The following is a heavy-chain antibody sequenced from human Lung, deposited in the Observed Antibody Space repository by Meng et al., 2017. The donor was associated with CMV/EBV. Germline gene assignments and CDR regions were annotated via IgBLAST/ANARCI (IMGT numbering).Heavy chain of an antibody. V-gene: IGHV4-4*02. CDR2: IYHSGST. Sequence: GQRQGAGPGLVEPSGTPSLPCAVSGGSISSGDWGRWVRQPPGKGLGGIGEIYHSGSTHHNPSPKRRVTISVDKSKNQFSLKLSSVTAADTAVYYCASFPPPGKQWLVTDYWGQGTLVTVSS. J-gene: IGHJ4*02. D-gene: IGHD6-19*01. CDR1: GGSISSGDW. CDR3: ASFPPPGKQWLVTDY.